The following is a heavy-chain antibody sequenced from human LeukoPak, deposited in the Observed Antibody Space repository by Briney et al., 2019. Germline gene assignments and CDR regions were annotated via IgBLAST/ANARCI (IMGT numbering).Heavy chain of an antibody. J-gene: IGHJ4*01. CDR3: ARAHGGLVPTIAFDY. CDR2: ISSSCGTT. Sequence: QAGGEPLLSCAASELKFSSYVMSWLRQAPGKGLEWVSGISSSCGTTYYADSVKGRFTISRDNSKNTMSLQMNSLRAEDTAVYYCARAHGGLVPTIAFDYWG. D-gene: IGHD5-12*01. CDR1: ELKFSSYV. V-gene: IGHV3-23*01.